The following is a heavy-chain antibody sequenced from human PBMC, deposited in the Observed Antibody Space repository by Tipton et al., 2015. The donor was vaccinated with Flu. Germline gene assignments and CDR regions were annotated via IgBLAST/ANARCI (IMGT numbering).Heavy chain of an antibody. CDR2: FSVRGGAT. J-gene: IGHJ5*02. V-gene: IGHV3-23*01. CDR3: AKVIPELVAGLDL. Sequence: SLRLSCAVSGVTLTRYGMSWVRQAPGKGLEWISGFSVRGGATFFADSVKGRFTISRDYYKNTLYLQMNSLRAEDTAVYYCAKVIPELVAGLDLWGQGTLVTVSS. D-gene: IGHD6-19*01. CDR1: GVTLTRYG.